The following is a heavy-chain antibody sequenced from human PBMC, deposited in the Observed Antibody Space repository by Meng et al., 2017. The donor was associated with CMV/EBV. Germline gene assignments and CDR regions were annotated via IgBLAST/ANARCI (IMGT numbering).Heavy chain of an antibody. CDR1: GFTFSNAR. CDR3: TTGGVIGGEYSSY. V-gene: IGHV3-15*01. D-gene: IGHD6-6*01. CDR2: IKSKTDGGTT. J-gene: IGHJ4*02. Sequence: GESLKISCAASGFTFSNARMSWVRQAPGKGLEWVGRIKSKTDGGTTDYAAPVKGRFTISRDDSKTTLYLQMNSLKTEDTAVYYCTTGGVIGGEYSSYWGQGTLVTVSS.